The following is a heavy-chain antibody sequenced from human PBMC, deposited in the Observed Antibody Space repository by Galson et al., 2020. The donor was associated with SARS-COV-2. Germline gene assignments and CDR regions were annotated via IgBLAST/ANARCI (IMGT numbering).Heavy chain of an antibody. CDR3: ARVWERGFSYGNWFDP. CDR2: MNPKSGNT. J-gene: IGHJ5*02. V-gene: IGHV1-8*01. D-gene: IGHD5-18*01. CDR1: GYTFTNYD. Sequence: ASVKVSCKASGYTFTNYDINWVRQATGQGLEWMGWMNPKSGNTGYVQKFQGRVTMTRDTSISTAYMELSSLRYEDTAVYYCARVWERGFSYGNWFDPCGQGTLVTVSS.